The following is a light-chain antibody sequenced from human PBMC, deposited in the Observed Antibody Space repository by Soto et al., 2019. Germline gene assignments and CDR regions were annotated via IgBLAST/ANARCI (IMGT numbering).Light chain of an antibody. CDR2: GAS. Sequence: EIVMTQSPATLSVSPGERATLSCRASQSVSSNLAWYQQKPGQAPRLLIYGASTRATGIAAMFSGSGSGTEFTLTISSLQSEDFAVYYCQQYNNWPRTFGQGTKVEIK. V-gene: IGKV3-15*01. J-gene: IGKJ1*01. CDR1: QSVSSN. CDR3: QQYNNWPRT.